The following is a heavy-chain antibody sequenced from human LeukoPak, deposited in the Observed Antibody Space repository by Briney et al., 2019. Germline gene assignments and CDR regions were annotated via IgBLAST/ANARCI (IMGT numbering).Heavy chain of an antibody. CDR3: ARVTGSIDY. J-gene: IGHJ4*02. CDR1: GYTFTSYD. D-gene: IGHD1-26*01. Sequence: ASVKVSCKASGYTFTSYDINWVRQATGQGLEWMRWMNLNSGNTGYAQKFQGRLTMTRDTSISTAYMELSTLRSEDTAVYYCARVTGSIDYWGQGTLVTVSS. V-gene: IGHV1-8*01. CDR2: MNLNSGNT.